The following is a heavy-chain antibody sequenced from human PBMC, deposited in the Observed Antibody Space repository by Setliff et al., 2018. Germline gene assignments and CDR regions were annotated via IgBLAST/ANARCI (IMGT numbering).Heavy chain of an antibody. CDR1: GDSISSGSYY. Sequence: SETLSLTCTVSGDSISSGSYYWSWIRQPAGKGLEWIGRIYTSGSTNYNPSLKSRVTISVDTSKNQFSLKLSSVTAADTAVYYCARDFPTPRIRTDYLGAFDIWGQGTMVTVSS. CDR3: ARDFPTPRIRTDYLGAFDI. V-gene: IGHV4-61*02. D-gene: IGHD4-17*01. J-gene: IGHJ3*02. CDR2: IYTSGST.